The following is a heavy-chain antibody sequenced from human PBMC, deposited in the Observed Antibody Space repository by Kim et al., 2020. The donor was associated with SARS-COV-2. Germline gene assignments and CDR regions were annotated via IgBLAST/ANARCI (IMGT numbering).Heavy chain of an antibody. D-gene: IGHD6-6*01. V-gene: IGHV1-69*13. CDR3: ATRSIAARLGAVDY. CDR2: IIPIFGTA. CDR1: GGTFSSYA. Sequence: SVKVSCKASGGTFSSYAISWVRQSPGQGLEWMGGIIPIFGTANYAQKFQGRVTITADESTSTAYMELSSLRSEDTAVYYCATRSIAARLGAVDYWGQGTLVTVSS. J-gene: IGHJ4*02.